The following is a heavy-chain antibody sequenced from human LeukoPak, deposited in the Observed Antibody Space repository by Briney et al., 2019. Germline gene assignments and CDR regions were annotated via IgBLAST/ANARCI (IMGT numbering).Heavy chain of an antibody. CDR1: GFTFSRYS. Sequence: GGSLRLSCAASGFTFSRYSMNWVRQAPGKGLEWLSYISSGSRTTYYADSVKGRFTISRDNSKNTLYLQMNSLRAEDTAVYYCAKPDPSIAAAAELFDYWGQGTLVTVSS. D-gene: IGHD6-13*01. CDR2: ISSGSRTT. J-gene: IGHJ4*02. CDR3: AKPDPSIAAAAELFDY. V-gene: IGHV3-48*01.